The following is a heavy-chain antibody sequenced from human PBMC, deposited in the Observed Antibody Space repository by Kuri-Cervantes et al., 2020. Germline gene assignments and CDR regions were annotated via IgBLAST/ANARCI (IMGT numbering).Heavy chain of an antibody. CDR3: ARDLRGYGGNSVDWYFDL. J-gene: IGHJ2*01. Sequence: ASVKVSCKASGYTFTSYGISWVRQAPGQGLEWMGWISAYNGDTNYAQKLQGRVTMTTDTSTSTAYMELSSLRSEDTAVYYCARDLRGYGGNSVDWYFDLWGRGTLVTVSS. D-gene: IGHD4-23*01. CDR1: GYTFTSYG. CDR2: ISAYNGDT. V-gene: IGHV1-18*01.